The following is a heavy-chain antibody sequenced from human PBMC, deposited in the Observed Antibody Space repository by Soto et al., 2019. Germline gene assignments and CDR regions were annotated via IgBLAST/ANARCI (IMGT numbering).Heavy chain of an antibody. D-gene: IGHD5-18*01. CDR2: ISSSSSTI. V-gene: IGHV3-48*02. J-gene: IGHJ6*02. Sequence: PGGSLRLSCAASGFTFSSYSMNWVRQAPGKGLEWVSYISSSSSTIYYADSVKGRFTISRDNAKNSLYLQMNSLRDEDTAVYYCARKGRVKRIQLWPQPFYYYYGMDVWGQGTTVTVSS. CDR3: ARKGRVKRIQLWPQPFYYYYGMDV. CDR1: GFTFSSYS.